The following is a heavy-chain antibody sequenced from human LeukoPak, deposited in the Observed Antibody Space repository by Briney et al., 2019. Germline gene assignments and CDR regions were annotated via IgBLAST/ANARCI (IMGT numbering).Heavy chain of an antibody. CDR1: GFTLSSYW. J-gene: IGHJ4*02. CDR3: ARGGAARPLDY. V-gene: IGHV3-74*01. D-gene: IGHD6-6*01. CDR2: INSDGSST. Sequence: PGGSLRLSCAASGFTLSSYWMHWVRQAPGKGLVWVSRINSDGSSTSYADSVKGRFTISRDNAKNTLYLQMNSLRAEDTAVYYCARGGAARPLDYWGQGTLVTVSS.